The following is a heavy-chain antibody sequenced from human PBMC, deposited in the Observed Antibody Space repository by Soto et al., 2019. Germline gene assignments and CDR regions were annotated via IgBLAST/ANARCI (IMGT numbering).Heavy chain of an antibody. Sequence: QVQLVQSGSEVKKPGSSVKVSCKVSGGGTFSTSAVSWVRQAPGQGLEWMGGIIPVFRAPDFAQKFQGRITITADESARTVCLEVNCLGFEDTAVYYCARYKDRPQLGGNYSYITDVWGQGTMVTGSS. CDR1: GGGTFSTSA. D-gene: IGHD1-20*01. J-gene: IGHJ6*02. CDR2: IIPVFRAP. V-gene: IGHV1-69*12. CDR3: ARYKDRPQLGGNYSYITDV.